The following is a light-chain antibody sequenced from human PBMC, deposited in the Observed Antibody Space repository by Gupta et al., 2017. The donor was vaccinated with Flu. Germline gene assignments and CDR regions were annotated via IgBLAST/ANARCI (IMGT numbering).Light chain of an antibody. CDR3: QQANSSPWT. CDR2: TGS. J-gene: IGKJ1*01. CDR1: QSINSW. Sequence: DIQMTQSPSTLSASVGDRVTITCRASQSINSWLAWYQQKPGKAPKLLMYTGSTLESGAPSRFSGSGSGTEFTLTISRMQPDDFATYYCQQANSSPWTFGEGTKVEIK. V-gene: IGKV1-5*03.